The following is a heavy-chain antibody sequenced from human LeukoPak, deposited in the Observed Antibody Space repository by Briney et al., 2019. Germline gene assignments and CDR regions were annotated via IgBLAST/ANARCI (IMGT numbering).Heavy chain of an antibody. D-gene: IGHD3-16*01. CDR1: GGSFSGYY. CDR3: ARESYGGDY. CDR2: INHSGST. J-gene: IGHJ4*02. V-gene: IGHV4-34*01. Sequence: SETLSLTCAVYGGSFSGYYWSWIRQPPGKGLEWIGEINHSGSTNHNPSLKSRVTISVDTSKNQFSLKLSSVTAADTAVYYCARESYGGDYWGQGTLVTVSS.